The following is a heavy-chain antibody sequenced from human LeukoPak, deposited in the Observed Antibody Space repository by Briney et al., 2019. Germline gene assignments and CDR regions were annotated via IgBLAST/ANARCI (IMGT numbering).Heavy chain of an antibody. V-gene: IGHV4-39*01. CDR2: INYSGST. Sequence: SETLSLTCNVSGGSISSSSYYWGWIRQPPGKGLEWIGSINYSGSTYYNPSLKSRVTIFVDTSKNQFSLKLSSVTAADTAVYYCAKSWGYAANSLHIQHWGQGARVIVSA. CDR1: GGSISSSSYY. D-gene: IGHD4-23*01. CDR3: AKSWGYAANSLHIQH. J-gene: IGHJ1*01.